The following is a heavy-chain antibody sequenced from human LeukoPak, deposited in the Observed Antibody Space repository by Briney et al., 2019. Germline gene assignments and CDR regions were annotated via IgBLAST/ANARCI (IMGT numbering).Heavy chain of an antibody. J-gene: IGHJ4*02. V-gene: IGHV3-33*01. CDR3: ARDRSLDSAAAGPDY. CDR1: GFTFSSYG. D-gene: IGHD6-13*01. Sequence: GGSLRLSCAASGFTFSSYGMHWVRQAPGKGLEWVAVIWYDGSNKYYADSVKGRFTISRDNSKNTLYLQMNSLRAEDTAVYYCARDRSLDSAAAGPDYWGQGTLVTVSS. CDR2: IWYDGSNK.